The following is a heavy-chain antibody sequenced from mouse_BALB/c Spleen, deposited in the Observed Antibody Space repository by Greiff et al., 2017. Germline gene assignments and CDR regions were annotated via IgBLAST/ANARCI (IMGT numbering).Heavy chain of an antibody. CDR3: ARAEGVGFAY. D-gene: IGHD1-1*01. V-gene: IGHV2-9*02. J-gene: IGHJ3*01. CDR1: GFSLTSYG. Sequence: VQRVESGPGLVAPSQSLSITCTVSGFSLTSYGVHWVRQPPGKGLEWLGVIWAGGSTNYNSALMSRLSISKDNSKSQVFLKMNSLQTDDTAMYYCARAEGVGFAYWGQGTLVTVSA. CDR2: IWAGGST.